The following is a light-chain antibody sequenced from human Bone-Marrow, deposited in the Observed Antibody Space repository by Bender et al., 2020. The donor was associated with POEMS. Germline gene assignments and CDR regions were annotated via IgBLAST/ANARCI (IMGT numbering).Light chain of an antibody. CDR3: QSYDNSLGGWV. V-gene: IGLV1-40*01. CDR2: GYN. Sequence: QSVLTQPPSASGAPGQRVTISCTGSSSNTGSGYDINWYQHLPGTAPKLLIYGYNNRPSGVPDRFSGSTSGTSASLAITGLQAEDEGDYYCQSYDNSLGGWVFGGGTKLTVL. CDR1: SSNTGSGYD. J-gene: IGLJ3*02.